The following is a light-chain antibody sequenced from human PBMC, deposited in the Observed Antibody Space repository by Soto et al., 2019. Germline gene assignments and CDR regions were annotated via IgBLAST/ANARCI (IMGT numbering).Light chain of an antibody. CDR3: QSYDSSLSRYV. CDR1: ISNFGAGYD. V-gene: IGLV1-40*01. CDR2: TNT. J-gene: IGLJ1*01. Sequence: QSVLTQPPSVCGAPGQRFTISCTGGISNFGAGYDVHWYQQLPGTATKLLIYTNTDRPSGVPDRFSGSKSGTSASLAITGLQAEDAADYYCQSYDSSLSRYVFGAGTTVTV.